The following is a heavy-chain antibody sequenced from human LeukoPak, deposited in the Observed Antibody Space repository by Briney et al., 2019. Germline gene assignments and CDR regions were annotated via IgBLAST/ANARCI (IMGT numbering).Heavy chain of an antibody. V-gene: IGHV1-2*02. J-gene: IGHJ4*02. CDR2: INPNSGDT. CDR1: GYTFTGYY. D-gene: IGHD3-10*01. CDR3: ARGFGGPLDY. Sequence: ASVKVSCKASGYTFTGYYMHWVRQAPGQGLEWMGWINPNSGDTNYAQKFQGRVTMTRDTSSSTAYMELRRLRSDDTAVYYCARGFGGPLDYWGQGTLVTVSS.